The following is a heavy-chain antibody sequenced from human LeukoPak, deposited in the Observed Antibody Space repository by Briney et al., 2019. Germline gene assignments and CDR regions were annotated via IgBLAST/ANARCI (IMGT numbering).Heavy chain of an antibody. CDR1: GFTFSSYS. Sequence: GGSLRLSCAASGFTFSSYSMNWVRQAPGKGLEWVSSISSSSSYIYYADSVKGRFTISRDNAKNSLYLQMNSLRAEDTAVHYCARDKKTAAAGTDYYYYGMDVWGQGTTVTVSS. J-gene: IGHJ6*02. CDR2: ISSSSSYI. CDR3: ARDKKTAAAGTDYYYYGMDV. D-gene: IGHD6-13*01. V-gene: IGHV3-21*01.